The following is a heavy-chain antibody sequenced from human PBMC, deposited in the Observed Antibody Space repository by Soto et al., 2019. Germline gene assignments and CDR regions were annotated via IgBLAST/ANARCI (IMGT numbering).Heavy chain of an antibody. V-gene: IGHV2-5*02. D-gene: IGHD3-10*01. CDR1: GFSLSTSGVS. CDR3: THRRGLGELY. CDR2: IYWDDDK. J-gene: IGHJ4*02. Sequence: QITLKESGPTLVKPTQTLTLTCTFSGFSLSTSGVSVGWIRQPPGKALECLAVIYWDDDKRYRPSLQSRLTVTKDTSKNQVVPTMTNMDPVDTATYYCTHRRGLGELYWGQGTLVTVSS.